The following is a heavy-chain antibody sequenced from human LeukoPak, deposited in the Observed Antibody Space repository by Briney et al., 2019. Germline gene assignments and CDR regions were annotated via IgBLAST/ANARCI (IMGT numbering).Heavy chain of an antibody. CDR2: ISGSSGTT. D-gene: IGHD3-9*01. CDR1: GFTFNSYT. V-gene: IGHV3-23*01. J-gene: IGHJ4*02. Sequence: GGSLRLSCAASGFTFNSYTMNWVRQAPGKGLEWVSGISGSSGTTYYTDSVQGRFTISRDNSKDTLYLQMNSLRDDDAAIYYCAKSWSCVQYNDWLCYFDYWGQGTLVTVSS. CDR3: AKSWSCVQYNDWLCYFDY.